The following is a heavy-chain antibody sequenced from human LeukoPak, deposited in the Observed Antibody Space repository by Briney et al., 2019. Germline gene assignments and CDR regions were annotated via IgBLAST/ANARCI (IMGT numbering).Heavy chain of an antibody. V-gene: IGHV3-7*05. CDR3: ARARVDY. J-gene: IGHJ4*02. CDR2: IKEDGSEK. CDR1: GFTFSNYW. Sequence: GGSLRLSCAASGFTFSNYWMTWVRQAPGKGLEWVANIKEDGSEKYYVDSVKGRFTISRDNAKNSLYLQMNTLRAEDTAVYYCARARVDYWGQGTLITVSS.